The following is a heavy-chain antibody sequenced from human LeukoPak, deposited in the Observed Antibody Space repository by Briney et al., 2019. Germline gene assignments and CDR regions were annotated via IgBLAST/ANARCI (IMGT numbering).Heavy chain of an antibody. V-gene: IGHV3-7*01. D-gene: IGHD6-13*01. Sequence: GGSLRLSCAASGFTFSNYAMNWVRQAPGKGLEWVASIRQDGSEKSYVDSVKGRFTISRDNTKNSLYLQINSLRAEDTAVYYCARDGTAAGLYFDLWGQGTLVTVSS. CDR2: IRQDGSEK. J-gene: IGHJ4*01. CDR3: ARDGTAAGLYFDL. CDR1: GFTFSNYA.